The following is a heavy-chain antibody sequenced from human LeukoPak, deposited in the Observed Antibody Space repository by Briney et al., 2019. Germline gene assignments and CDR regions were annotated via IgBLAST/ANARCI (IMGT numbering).Heavy chain of an antibody. CDR1: GFTFSSFG. Sequence: GGSLRLSCAASGFTFSSFGIHWVRQAPGKGLEWGAFIRFDGSHKYYADSVKGRFTISRDNSKNTLYLQMNSLRVEDTAVYYCARDLRYFQHWGQGTLVTVSS. V-gene: IGHV3-30*02. CDR3: ARDLRYFQH. J-gene: IGHJ1*01. CDR2: IRFDGSHK.